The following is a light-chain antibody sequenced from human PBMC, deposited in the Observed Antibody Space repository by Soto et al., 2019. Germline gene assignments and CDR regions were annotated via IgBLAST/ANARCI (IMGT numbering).Light chain of an antibody. J-gene: IGLJ2*01. CDR2: EVN. Sequence: QSVLTQPASVSGSPGQSISVSCTGSSGDVGSYKYVSWYQQHPGKAPKLIIYEVNKRPSGVSDRCSGSKSGNTASLTISGLQAEDEADYYCSSYTITSTLVIFGGGTKLTVL. V-gene: IGLV2-14*01. CDR3: SSYTITSTLVI. CDR1: SGDVGSYKY.